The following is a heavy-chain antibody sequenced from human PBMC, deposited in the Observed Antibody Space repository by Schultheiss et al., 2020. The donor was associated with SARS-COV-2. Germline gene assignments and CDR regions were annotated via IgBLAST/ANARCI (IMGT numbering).Heavy chain of an antibody. V-gene: IGHV3-7*03. J-gene: IGHJ2*01. CDR1: GFTFSTYW. CDR3: VRDNAYFDI. Sequence: GESLKISCEASGFTFSTYWMSWVRQAPGKGLEWVANIKQDGSENHYVDSVKGRFTISRDNAKNSLYLQMNSLRVEDTAVYYCVRDNAYFDIWGRGTLVTVSS. CDR2: IKQDGSEN.